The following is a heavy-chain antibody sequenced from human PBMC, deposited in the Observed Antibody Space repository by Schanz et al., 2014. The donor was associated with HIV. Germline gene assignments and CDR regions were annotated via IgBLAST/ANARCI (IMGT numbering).Heavy chain of an antibody. V-gene: IGHV1-69*06. CDR3: ARGAAEMATMTPWRY. J-gene: IGHJ4*02. D-gene: IGHD5-12*01. Sequence: QVQLVQSGAEVKKPGSSVKVSCKASGGTFSSYAISWVRQAPGQGLEWMGGINPNSGATDSAQKFQGRVTMTTDTSTSTAYMDLRSLRSDDTAVYYCARGAAEMATMTPWRYWGQGTLVTVSS. CDR2: INPNSGAT. CDR1: GGTFSSYA.